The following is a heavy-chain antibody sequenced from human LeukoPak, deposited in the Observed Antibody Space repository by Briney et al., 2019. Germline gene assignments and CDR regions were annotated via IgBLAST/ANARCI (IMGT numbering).Heavy chain of an antibody. V-gene: IGHV3-74*01. Sequence: PGGPLRLSCAAAGFTFKTNWMHWVRQAPGKGLVWVSHINSDGSDTAYADCAKGRFTVSRDNARNTLFLQMNSLRAEDTAVYYCARGSTLGHFWGQGTLVTVSS. CDR2: INSDGSDT. D-gene: IGHD3-16*01. CDR1: GFTFKTNW. CDR3: ARGSTLGHF. J-gene: IGHJ4*02.